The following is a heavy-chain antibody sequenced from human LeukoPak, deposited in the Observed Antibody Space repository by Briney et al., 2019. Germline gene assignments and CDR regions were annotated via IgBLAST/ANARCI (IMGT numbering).Heavy chain of an antibody. CDR1: GFTFDDYA. V-gene: IGHV3-9*01. J-gene: IGHJ3*02. Sequence: GGSLRLSCAASGFTFDDYAMHWVRQAPGKGLEWVSGISWNSGSIGYADSVKGRFTISRDNAKNSLYLQMNSLRAEDTAVYYCAREDPSRAFDIWGQGTMVTVSS. CDR3: AREDPSRAFDI. CDR2: ISWNSGSI.